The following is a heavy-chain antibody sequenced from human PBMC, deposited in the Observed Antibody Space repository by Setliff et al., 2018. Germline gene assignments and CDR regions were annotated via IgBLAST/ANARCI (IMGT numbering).Heavy chain of an antibody. J-gene: IGHJ4*02. CDR3: ARPGRSNYWDSFDY. V-gene: IGHV3-74*03. D-gene: IGHD3-10*01. CDR2: MNSDGSRI. Sequence: HPGGSLRLSCAASGFTLSPYWMHWVRQVPGKGLVWVSRMNSDGSRITYADSVKGRFTISRDNAKNTLDLQMNSLRVDDTAVYYCARPGRSNYWDSFDYWGQGILVTVSS. CDR1: GFTLSPYW.